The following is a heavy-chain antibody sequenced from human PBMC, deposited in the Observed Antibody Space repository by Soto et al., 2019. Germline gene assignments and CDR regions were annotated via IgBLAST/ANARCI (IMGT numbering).Heavy chain of an antibody. Sequence: EVQLVESGGGLVQPGGSLRLSCAVSGFTFSSSEMYWVRQAPGKGLEWISYIHPSGQPIFYAESVKGRFTISRDNANTSLFLQMNSLRAEDTAVYYCARRASRWGQGTMVTVSS. V-gene: IGHV3-48*03. J-gene: IGHJ3*01. CDR2: IHPSGQPI. CDR3: ARRASR. CDR1: GFTFSSSE. D-gene: IGHD1-26*01.